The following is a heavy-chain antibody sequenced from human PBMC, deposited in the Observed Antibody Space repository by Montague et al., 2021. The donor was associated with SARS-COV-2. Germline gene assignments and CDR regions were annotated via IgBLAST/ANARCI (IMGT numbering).Heavy chain of an antibody. CDR3: ARGVVGPTVLFLEY. CDR2: KFHSGST. CDR1: NYSVSSGYY. Sequence: SETLSLTCTVSNYSVSSGYYWGWIRQFPGKGLEWIGFKFHSGSTYYNPSLQNRVITSVDTSKNQVSLKLRSVSAADTAVYYCARGVVGPTVLFLEYWGQGILVAVSS. V-gene: IGHV4-38-2*02. J-gene: IGHJ4*02. D-gene: IGHD1-26*01.